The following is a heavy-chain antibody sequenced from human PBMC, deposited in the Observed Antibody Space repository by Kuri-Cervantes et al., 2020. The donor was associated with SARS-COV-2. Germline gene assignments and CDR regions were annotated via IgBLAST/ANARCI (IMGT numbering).Heavy chain of an antibody. CDR3: ARGNDYGEDFDY. CDR2: ISYDGSNK. CDR1: AFTFSSYA. V-gene: IGHV3-30-3*01. D-gene: IGHD4-17*01. J-gene: IGHJ4*02. Sequence: GESLKISCAASAFTFSSYAMHWVRQAPGKGLEWVAIISYDGSNKYYADSVKGRFTISRDNSKNTLYLQMNSLRAEDTAVYYCARGNDYGEDFDYWGQGTLVTVSS.